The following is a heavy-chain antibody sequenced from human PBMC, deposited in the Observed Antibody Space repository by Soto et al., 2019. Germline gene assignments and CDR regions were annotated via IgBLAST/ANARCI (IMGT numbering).Heavy chain of an antibody. D-gene: IGHD6-6*01. CDR2: IWYDGSNK. J-gene: IGHJ6*02. CDR3: AREAACHYYYNDMDV. CDR1: GFTCSSYG. Sequence: QVQLVESGGGVVQPGRSLRLSCAASGFTCSSYGMHGVRQAPGKGLECVAVIWYDGSNKYYADSEKGRFTISRDNSKKTLYLQMNSRRADDTSVYYCAREAACHYYYNDMDVWGQGTKVTVSS. V-gene: IGHV3-33*01.